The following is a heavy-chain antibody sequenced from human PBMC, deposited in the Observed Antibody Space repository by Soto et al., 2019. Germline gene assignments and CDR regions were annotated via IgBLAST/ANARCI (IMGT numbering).Heavy chain of an antibody. Sequence: GGSLRLSCAASGFTFSSYWMHWVRQAPGKGLVWVSRIKSDGSSTSYADSVKGRFTISRDNAKNTLYLQMNSLRAEDTAVYYCERGYCSSTSCYRWPRGWFDPWGQGTLVTVSS. CDR1: GFTFSSYW. CDR2: IKSDGSST. J-gene: IGHJ5*02. CDR3: ERGYCSSTSCYRWPRGWFDP. V-gene: IGHV3-74*01. D-gene: IGHD2-2*01.